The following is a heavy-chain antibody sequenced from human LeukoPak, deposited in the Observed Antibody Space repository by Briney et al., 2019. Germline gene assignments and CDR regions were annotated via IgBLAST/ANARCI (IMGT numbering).Heavy chain of an antibody. Sequence: GASVKVSCKASGYTFTCYYMHWVRQAPGQGLEWMGWINPNSGGTNYAQKFQGRVTMTRDTSISTSYMELSRLRSDDTAVYYCARLRRDGYNFDYWGQGTLVTVSS. CDR3: ARLRRDGYNFDY. J-gene: IGHJ4*02. CDR1: GYTFTCYY. V-gene: IGHV1-2*02. CDR2: INPNSGGT. D-gene: IGHD5-24*01.